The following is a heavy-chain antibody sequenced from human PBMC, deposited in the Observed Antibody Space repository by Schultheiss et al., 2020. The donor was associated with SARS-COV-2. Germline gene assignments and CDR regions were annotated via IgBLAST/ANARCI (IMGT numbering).Heavy chain of an antibody. CDR3: ARDGTTVSYNWFDP. V-gene: IGHV3-23*01. J-gene: IGHJ5*02. CDR1: GFTFSSYW. D-gene: IGHD4-17*01. CDR2: ISGSGGST. Sequence: GGSLRLSCAASGFTFSSYWMSWVRQAPGKGLEWVSAISGSGGSTYYADSVKGRFTISRDNAKNSLYLQMNSLRAEDTAVYYCARDGTTVSYNWFDPWGQGTLVTVSS.